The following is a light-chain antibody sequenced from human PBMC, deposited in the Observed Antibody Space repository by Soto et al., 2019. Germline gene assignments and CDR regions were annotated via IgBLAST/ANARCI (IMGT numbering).Light chain of an antibody. J-gene: IGKJ5*01. V-gene: IGKV1-5*03. CDR1: QEIDNW. Sequence: DIQMTQSPSTLSASVGDRVTITCRASQEIDNWLAWYQQKAGRAPKVLIYKASNLERGVPSRFSGSGSGTQFTLTISSLQPDDFATYYCLQYKSYSLVTFGQGTRLEIQ. CDR2: KAS. CDR3: LQYKSYSLVT.